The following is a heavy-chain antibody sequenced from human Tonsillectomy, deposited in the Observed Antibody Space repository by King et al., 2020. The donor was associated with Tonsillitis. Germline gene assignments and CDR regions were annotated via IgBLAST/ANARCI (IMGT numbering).Heavy chain of an antibody. CDR3: TRVEGGNYYLFDY. CDR2: IRSKAYGGTI. CDR1: GFTFGDYA. V-gene: IGHV3-49*04. D-gene: IGHD1-26*01. J-gene: IGHJ4*02. Sequence: VQLVESGGGLVQPGRSLRLSCTASGFTFGDYAMSWVRQAPGKGLEWVSFIRSKAYGGTIEYAASVKGRFSMSRDDSKSIAYLQMNSLKTEDTAVYYCTRVEGGNYYLFDYWGQGTLVTVSS.